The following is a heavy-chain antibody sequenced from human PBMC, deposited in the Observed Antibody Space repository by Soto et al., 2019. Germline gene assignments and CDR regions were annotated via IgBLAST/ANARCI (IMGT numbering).Heavy chain of an antibody. J-gene: IGHJ6*02. Sequence: GGSLRLSCAASGFTFSSYSMNWVRQAPGKGLEWVSYISSSSSTIYYADSVKGRFTISRDNAKNSLYLQMNSLRDEDTAVYYCARDVIQIRVVIKESYGMDVWGQGTTVTVSS. CDR1: GFTFSSYS. CDR2: ISSSSSTI. CDR3: ARDVIQIRVVIKESYGMDV. V-gene: IGHV3-48*02. D-gene: IGHD3-3*01.